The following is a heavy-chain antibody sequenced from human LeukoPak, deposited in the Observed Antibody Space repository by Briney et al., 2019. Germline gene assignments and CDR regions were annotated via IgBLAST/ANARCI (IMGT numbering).Heavy chain of an antibody. CDR3: ARNLGYSGSHWFDP. V-gene: IGHV4-59*01. CDR2: LYHSGSA. D-gene: IGHD5-18*01. CDR1: GVSMSSYY. J-gene: IGHJ5*02. Sequence: PSGTLSLTCTVSGVSMSSYYWSWIRQPPGKGLEWIGYLYHSGSANYNPSLKSRVTISVDTSKNQFHLKLSSMTAADTAFYYCARNLGYSGSHWFDPWGQGTLVTVSS.